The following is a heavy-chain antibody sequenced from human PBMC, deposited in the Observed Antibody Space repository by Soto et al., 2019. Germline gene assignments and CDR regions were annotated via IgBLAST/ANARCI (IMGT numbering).Heavy chain of an antibody. J-gene: IGHJ6*02. V-gene: IGHV5-51*01. Sequence: HGESLKISCKGSGYSFTSYWIGWVRQMPGKGLEWMGIIYPGDSDTRYSPSFQGQVTISADKSISTAYLQWSSLKASDTAMYYCARCIAAAGPRDYYYYGMDVWGQGTTVTVSS. CDR3: ARCIAAAGPRDYYYYGMDV. D-gene: IGHD6-13*01. CDR1: GYSFTSYW. CDR2: IYPGDSDT.